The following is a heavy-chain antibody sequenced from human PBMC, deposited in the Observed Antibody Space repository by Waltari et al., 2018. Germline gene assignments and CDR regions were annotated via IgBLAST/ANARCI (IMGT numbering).Heavy chain of an antibody. D-gene: IGHD2-2*01. J-gene: IGHJ5*02. V-gene: IGHV1-69*01. Sequence: QVQLVQSGAEVKRPGSSVKVSCRASGGTFRSYDIPWVRQAPGQGLEWVGGIIPIFGTPNYAQKFQDRVTITADDSTSTSYMELSSLRFEDTAVYYCARVYSSSRWVNWFDPWGQGTLVTVSS. CDR2: IIPIFGTP. CDR1: GGTFRSYD. CDR3: ARVYSSSRWVNWFDP.